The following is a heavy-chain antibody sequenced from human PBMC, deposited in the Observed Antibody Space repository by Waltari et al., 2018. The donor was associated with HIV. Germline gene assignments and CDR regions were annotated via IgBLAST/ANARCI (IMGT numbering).Heavy chain of an antibody. V-gene: IGHV1-2*02. CDR3: ARDICNGGSCYSYYFDY. J-gene: IGHJ4*02. D-gene: IGHD2-15*01. CDR2: INPDNGGT. Sequence: QVQLVQSGAEVKKPGASVKISCKASGYPFTGYYMTRVRQAPGQGLEWMGWINPDNGGTKYAQKFQGRVTMTRDTSISTAYMELSRLRSDDTAVYYCARDICNGGSCYSYYFDYWGQGTLVTVSS. CDR1: GYPFTGYY.